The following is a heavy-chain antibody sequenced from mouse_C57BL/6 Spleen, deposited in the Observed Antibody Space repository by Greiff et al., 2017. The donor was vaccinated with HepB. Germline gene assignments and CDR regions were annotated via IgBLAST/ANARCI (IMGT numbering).Heavy chain of an antibody. CDR3: TRSYCGSCSSWFAY. CDR2: IYPRSGNT. CDR1: GYTFTSYG. V-gene: IGHV1-81*01. J-gene: IGHJ3*01. D-gene: IGHD1-1*01. Sequence: QVQLQQSGAELARPGASVKLSCKASGYTFTSYGISWVKQRPGQGLEWIGEIYPRSGNTYYNEKFKGKATLTADKSSSTAYMELRSLTSEDSAVYFCTRSYCGSCSSWFAYWGQGTLVTVSA.